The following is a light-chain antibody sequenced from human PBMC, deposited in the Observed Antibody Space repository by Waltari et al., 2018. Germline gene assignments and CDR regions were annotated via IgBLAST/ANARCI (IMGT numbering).Light chain of an antibody. V-gene: IGKV3-11*01. J-gene: IGKJ4*01. CDR2: DAG. CDR3: QQRRNWPRLT. Sequence: EIVLTQSPATLSLSPGARATLSCRASQSVGTFLAWYQQKPGQAPRLLIYDAGNRATGIPARFSGSGSGTDFSLTINSLEPEDFAVYYCQQRRNWPRLTFGGGTKVEIK. CDR1: QSVGTF.